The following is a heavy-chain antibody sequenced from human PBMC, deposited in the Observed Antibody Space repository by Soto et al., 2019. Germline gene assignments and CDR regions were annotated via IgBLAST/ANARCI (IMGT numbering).Heavy chain of an antibody. CDR1: GFTFSSYA. D-gene: IGHD3-3*01. V-gene: IGHV3-23*01. J-gene: IGHJ4*02. CDR3: AKVGVSDYDFWSGYLSDGDY. Sequence: EVQLLESGGGLVQPGGSLRLSCAASGFTFSSYAMSWVRQAPGKGLEWVSAISGSGGSTYYADSVKGRFTISRDNSKNTLYLQMNSLRAEDTAVYYCAKVGVSDYDFWSGYLSDGDYWGQGTLLTVSS. CDR2: ISGSGGST.